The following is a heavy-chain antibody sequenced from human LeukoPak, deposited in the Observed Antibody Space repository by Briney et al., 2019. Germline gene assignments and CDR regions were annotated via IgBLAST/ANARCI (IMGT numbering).Heavy chain of an antibody. D-gene: IGHD5-18*01. CDR2: IIPIFGSS. V-gene: IGHV1-69*13. CDR1: GGTFNNYA. Sequence: GAPVKVSCKASGGTFNNYAINWVRQAPGQGLEWMGGIIPIFGSSNYAQKFQGRVTITADESTTTAYMELSSLRSEDTAVYYCARVTHTELSTWFDPWGQGTLVTVSS. CDR3: ARVTHTELSTWFDP. J-gene: IGHJ5*02.